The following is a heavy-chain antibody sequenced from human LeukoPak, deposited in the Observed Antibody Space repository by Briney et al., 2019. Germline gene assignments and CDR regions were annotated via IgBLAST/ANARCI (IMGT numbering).Heavy chain of an antibody. CDR3: AREGDFWSGYYRVRYFDF. CDR1: GFTFSSYE. J-gene: IGHJ4*02. D-gene: IGHD3-3*01. Sequence: AGGSLRLSCAASGFTFSSYEMSWVRQAPGKGLEWVSYIRGSGSNIYYADSVKGRFAISRDNARNSLYLQMNSLRAEDTALYYCAREGDFWSGYYRVRYFDFWGQGTLVTVSS. CDR2: IRGSGSNI. V-gene: IGHV3-48*03.